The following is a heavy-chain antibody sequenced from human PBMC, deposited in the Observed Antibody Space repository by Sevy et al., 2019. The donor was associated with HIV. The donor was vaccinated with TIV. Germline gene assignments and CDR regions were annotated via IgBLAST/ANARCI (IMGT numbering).Heavy chain of an antibody. CDR1: AFTFSSYN. V-gene: IGHV3-21*06. CDR2: ISGSSNYI. CDR3: ARGPPDGSYDYFDY. Sequence: GGSLRLSCAASAFTFSSYNMNWVRHAPGKGLEWVSCISGSSNYIYYAESLKGRFIISRDNAKNTLYLQMNSLRADDTAVYYCARGPPDGSYDYFDYWGQGTLVTVSS. D-gene: IGHD1-26*01. J-gene: IGHJ4*02.